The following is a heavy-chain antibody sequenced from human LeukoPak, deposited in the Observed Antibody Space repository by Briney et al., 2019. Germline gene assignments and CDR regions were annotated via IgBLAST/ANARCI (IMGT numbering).Heavy chain of an antibody. D-gene: IGHD2-8*01. J-gene: IGHJ3*01. CDR1: GGSISSGSYY. CDR3: ARGPEMVYITHAAFDF. CDR2: IYTSGST. V-gene: IGHV4-61*02. Sequence: KASETLSLTCTVSGGSISSGSYYWSWIRQPAGKGLEWIGRIYTSGSTNYNPSLKSRVTISVDTSKNQFSLKLSSVTAADTAVFFCARGPEMVYITHAAFDFWGQGTRVTVSS.